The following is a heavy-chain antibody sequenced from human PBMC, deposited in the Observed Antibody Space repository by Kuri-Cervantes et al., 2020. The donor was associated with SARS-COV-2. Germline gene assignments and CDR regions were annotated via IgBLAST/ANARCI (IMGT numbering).Heavy chain of an antibody. CDR1: GGSISSGSYY. Sequence: SETLSLTCTVSGGSISSGSYYWSWIRQPAGKGLEWIGRIYTSGSTNYNPSLKSRVTISVDTSKNQFSLKLSSVTAADTAVYYCASTAAGYYGMDVWGQGTTVTVSS. CDR3: ASTAAGYYGMDV. D-gene: IGHD6-13*01. J-gene: IGHJ6*02. CDR2: IYTSGST. V-gene: IGHV4-61*02.